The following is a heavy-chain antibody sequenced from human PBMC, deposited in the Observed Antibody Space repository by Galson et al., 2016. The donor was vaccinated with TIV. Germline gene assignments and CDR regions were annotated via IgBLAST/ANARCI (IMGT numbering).Heavy chain of an antibody. CDR2: TYYMSKWFN. J-gene: IGHJ2*01. V-gene: IGHV6-1*01. D-gene: IGHD6-13*01. Sequence: CAISGDSVSSNSAAWNWIRQSPSRGLEWLGRTYYMSKWFNDYAVSAKSRITINPDTSENQFSLQLNSVTPDDTAVYFCARGPKVPSAYNSGWWQDLWYLDLWGRGTLVTVSS. CDR3: ARGPKVPSAYNSGWWQDLWYLDL. CDR1: GDSVSSNSAA.